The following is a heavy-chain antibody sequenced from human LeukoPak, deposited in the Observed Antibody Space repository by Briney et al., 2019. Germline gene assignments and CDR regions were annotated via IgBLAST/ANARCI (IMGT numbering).Heavy chain of an antibody. Sequence: GGSLRLSCAASGFTFSSYWMNWARQAPGEGLEWVASVNHNGNVNYYVDSVKGRFTISRDNAKNSLYLQMSNLRAEDTAVYFCARGGGLDVWGQGATVTVSS. D-gene: IGHD3-16*01. V-gene: IGHV3-7*03. J-gene: IGHJ6*02. CDR3: ARGGGLDV. CDR1: GFTFSSYW. CDR2: VNHNGNVN.